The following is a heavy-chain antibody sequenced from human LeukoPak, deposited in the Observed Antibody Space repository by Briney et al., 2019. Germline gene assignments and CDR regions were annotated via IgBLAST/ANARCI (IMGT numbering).Heavy chain of an antibody. V-gene: IGHV4-39*07. CDR3: ARGRITMIVVVTHWKGWFDP. D-gene: IGHD3-22*01. CDR1: GGSISSSSYY. CDR2: IYYSEST. Sequence: KSSETLSLTCTVSGGSISSSSYYWGWIRQPPGKGLEWIGSIYYSESTYYNPSLKSRVTISVDTSKNQFSLKLSSVTAADTAVYYCARGRITMIVVVTHWKGWFDPWGQGTLVTVSS. J-gene: IGHJ5*02.